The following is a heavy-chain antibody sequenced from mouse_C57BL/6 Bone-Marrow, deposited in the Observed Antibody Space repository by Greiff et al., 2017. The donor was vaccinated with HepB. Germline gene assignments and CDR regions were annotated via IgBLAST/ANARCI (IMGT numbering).Heavy chain of an antibody. J-gene: IGHJ3*01. CDR1: GFTFSDYY. D-gene: IGHD1-1*01. Sequence: EVQLVESGGGLVQPGGSLKLSCAASGFTFSDYYMYWVRQTPEKRLEWVAYISNGGGSTYYTDTVKGRFTISRDNAKNTLYLQMSRLKSEDTAMYYCARRSYGSLAYWGQGTLVTVSA. CDR2: ISNGGGST. V-gene: IGHV5-12*01. CDR3: ARRSYGSLAY.